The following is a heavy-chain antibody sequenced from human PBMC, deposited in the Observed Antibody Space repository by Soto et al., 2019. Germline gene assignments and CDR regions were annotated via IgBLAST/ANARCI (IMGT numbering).Heavy chain of an antibody. D-gene: IGHD6-19*01. V-gene: IGHV1-69*13. J-gene: IGHJ6*02. Sequence: SVKVSCKASGGTFSSYAISWVRQAPGQGLEWMGGIIPIFGTANYAQKFQGRVTITADESTSTAYMELSSLRSEDTAVYYCARDEQWLVRGNYYYYGMDVWGQGTTVTVSS. CDR1: GGTFSSYA. CDR3: ARDEQWLVRGNYYYYGMDV. CDR2: IIPIFGTA.